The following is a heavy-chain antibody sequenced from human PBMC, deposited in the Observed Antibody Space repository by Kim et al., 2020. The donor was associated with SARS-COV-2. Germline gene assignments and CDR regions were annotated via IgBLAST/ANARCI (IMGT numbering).Heavy chain of an antibody. CDR2: IDWDDDK. J-gene: IGHJ6*02. CDR3: ARNSGYSSSWYGGYYYYGMDV. CDR1: GFSLSPSGMC. Sequence: SGPTLVNPTQTLTLTCTFSGFSLSPSGMCVSWIRQPPGKALEWLALIDWDDDKYYSTSLKTRLTISKDTSKNQVVLTMTNMDPVDTATYYCARNSGYSSSWYGGYYYYGMDVWGQGTTVTVSS. D-gene: IGHD6-13*01. V-gene: IGHV2-70*01.